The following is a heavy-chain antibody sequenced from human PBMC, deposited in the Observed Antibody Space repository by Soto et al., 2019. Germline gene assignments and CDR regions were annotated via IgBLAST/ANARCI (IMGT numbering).Heavy chain of an antibody. D-gene: IGHD1-26*01. V-gene: IGHV3-23*01. CDR3: AKERWEGYGMGV. CDR1: GFTFSSYA. Sequence: EVQLLESGGGLVQPGGSLRLSCAASGFTFSSYAMSWVRQAPGKGLEWVSTISSSGGSTYYADSVKGRFTISRDNSKNPPYLQMNSLRAEDTAVYYCAKERWEGYGMGVWGRGTTVSVSS. J-gene: IGHJ6*02. CDR2: ISSSGGST.